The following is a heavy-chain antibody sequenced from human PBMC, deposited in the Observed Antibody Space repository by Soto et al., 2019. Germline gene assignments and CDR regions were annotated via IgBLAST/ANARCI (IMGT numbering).Heavy chain of an antibody. CDR3: ASHFTGVLVLGTSPPGGDNYGWDV. J-gene: IGHJ6*02. CDR1: GGTFSRYT. D-gene: IGHD2-8*02. CDR2: IIPILDIP. Sequence: QVQLVQSGAEVKKPGSSVKVSCKASGGTFSRYTFTWVRQAPGQGLEWMGRIIPILDIPNYAQNFQGRVTITADKSTSTGYMELSSLRSDDTAVYYCASHFTGVLVLGTSPPGGDNYGWDVWGQGTTVTVSS. V-gene: IGHV1-69*02.